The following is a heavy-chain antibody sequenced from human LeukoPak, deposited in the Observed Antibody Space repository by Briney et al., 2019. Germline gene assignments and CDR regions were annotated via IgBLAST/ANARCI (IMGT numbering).Heavy chain of an antibody. CDR2: IKQDGSEK. Sequence: GGSLRLSCAASGFTFSSYSMNWVRQAPGKGLEWVANIKQDGSEKYYVDSVRGRFTISRDNAKNSLSLQMNSLRAEDTAVYYCASNYGGWGQGTLVTASS. CDR3: ASNYGG. J-gene: IGHJ4*02. V-gene: IGHV3-7*03. CDR1: GFTFSSYS. D-gene: IGHD4-11*01.